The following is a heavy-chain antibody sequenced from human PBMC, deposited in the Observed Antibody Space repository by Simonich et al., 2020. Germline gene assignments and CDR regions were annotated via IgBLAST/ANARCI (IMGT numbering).Heavy chain of an antibody. CDR1: GYTFTGYY. J-gene: IGHJ4*02. CDR3: ARWPSIPASYGSGSYFDY. Sequence: QVQLVQSGAEVKKPGASVKVSCKASGYTFTGYYMHWVRKAPGQGLGWMGWSNPNSGGTNYAQKFQGRVTMTRDTSISTAYMELSRLRSDDTAVYYCARWPSIPASYGSGSYFDYWGQGTLVTVSS. V-gene: IGHV1-2*02. D-gene: IGHD3-10*01. CDR2: SNPNSGGT.